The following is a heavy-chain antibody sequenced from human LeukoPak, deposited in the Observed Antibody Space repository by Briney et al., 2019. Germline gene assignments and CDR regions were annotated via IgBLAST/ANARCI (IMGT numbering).Heavy chain of an antibody. D-gene: IGHD2-2*01. CDR3: ARGYCSSTSCYGDAFDI. J-gene: IGHJ3*02. V-gene: IGHV5-51*01. CDR1: GYSFTSYW. Sequence: GESLKISCKGSGYSFTSYWIGWVRQMPGKGLEWMGIIYPGDSDTRYSPSFQGQVTITADKSISTAYLQLSSLKASDTAMYYCARGYCSSTSCYGDAFDIWGQGTMVTVSS. CDR2: IYPGDSDT.